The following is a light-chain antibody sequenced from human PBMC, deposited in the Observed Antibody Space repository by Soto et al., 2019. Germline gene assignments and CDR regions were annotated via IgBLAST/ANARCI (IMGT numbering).Light chain of an antibody. CDR3: QQYGSSPLT. CDR1: QSVSGTS. CDR2: GAS. J-gene: IGKJ4*01. V-gene: IGKV3-20*01. Sequence: EIVLTQSPGTLSLSPGERATLSCRASQSVSGTSFAWYQQRLGQAPRLLIYGASRRATGIPDRFSGSGSGTDFTLTISRLEPEDFAVYYCQQYGSSPLTFGGGTKVEIK.